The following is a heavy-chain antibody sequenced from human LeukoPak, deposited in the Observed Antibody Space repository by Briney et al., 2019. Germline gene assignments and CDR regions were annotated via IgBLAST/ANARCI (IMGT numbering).Heavy chain of an antibody. CDR3: ARVRQQLNAFDI. Sequence: ASVKVSCKASGFTFTSSAVQWVRQARGQRLEWIGWINAGNGNTKYSQKFQGRVTITRDTSASTAYMELSSLRSEDTAVYYCARVRQQLNAFDIWGQGTMVTVSS. J-gene: IGHJ3*02. V-gene: IGHV1-3*01. CDR1: GFTFTSSA. D-gene: IGHD6-13*01. CDR2: INAGNGNT.